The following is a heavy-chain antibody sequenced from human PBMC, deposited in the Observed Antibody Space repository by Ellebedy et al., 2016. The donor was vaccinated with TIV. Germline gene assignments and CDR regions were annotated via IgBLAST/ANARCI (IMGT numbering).Heavy chain of an antibody. CDR2: INPNSGGT. CDR1: GYTFTGYY. CDR3: ARDTYMRDGYNSGDFDY. V-gene: IGHV1-2*02. Sequence: ASVKVSCXASGYTFTGYYMHWVRQAPGQGLEWMGWINPNSGGTNYAQKFQGRVTMTRDTSISTAYMELSRLRSDDTAVYYCARDTYMRDGYNSGDFDYWGQGTLVTVSS. D-gene: IGHD5-24*01. J-gene: IGHJ4*02.